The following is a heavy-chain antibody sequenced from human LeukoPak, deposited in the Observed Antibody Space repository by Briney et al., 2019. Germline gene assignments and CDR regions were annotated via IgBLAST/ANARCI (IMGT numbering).Heavy chain of an antibody. CDR1: GYTFTSYG. CDR2: ISAYNGNT. CDR3: ARDGVVVVPAARGFDY. D-gene: IGHD2-2*01. V-gene: IGHV1-18*01. Sequence: ASVKVSCKASGYTFTSYGISWVRQAPGQGLEWMGWISAYNGNTNYAQKLQGGVTMTTDTSTSTAYMELRSLRSDDTAVYYCARDGVVVVPAARGFDYWGKGTLVTVSS. J-gene: IGHJ4*02.